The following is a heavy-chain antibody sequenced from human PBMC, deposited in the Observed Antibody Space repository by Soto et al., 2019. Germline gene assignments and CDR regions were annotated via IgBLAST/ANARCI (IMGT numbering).Heavy chain of an antibody. CDR2: IYPGDSDT. D-gene: IGHD6-19*01. J-gene: IGHJ4*02. V-gene: IGHV5-51*01. CDR1: GYSFTSYW. CDR3: ARRTYSSGWYDPGGFDY. Sequence: HGESLKISCKGSGYSFTSYWIGWVRQMPGKGLEWMGIIYPGDSDTRYSPSFQGQVTISADKSISTAYLQWSSLKASDTAMYYCARRTYSSGWYDPGGFDYWGQGTLVTVSS.